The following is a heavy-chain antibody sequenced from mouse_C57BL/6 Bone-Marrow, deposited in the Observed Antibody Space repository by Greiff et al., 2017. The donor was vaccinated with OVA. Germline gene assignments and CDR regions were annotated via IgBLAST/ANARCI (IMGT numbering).Heavy chain of an antibody. CDR3: ARDYYDYDLYYFDY. J-gene: IGHJ2*01. CDR2: ISSGGSYT. CDR1: GFTFSSYG. D-gene: IGHD2-4*01. V-gene: IGHV5-6*01. Sequence: EVQLVESGGDLVKPGGSLKLSCAASGFTFSSYGMSWVRQTPDKRLEWVATISSGGSYTYYPDSVKGRFTISRDNAKNTLYLQMSSLKSEDTAMYYCARDYYDYDLYYFDYWGQGTTLTVSS.